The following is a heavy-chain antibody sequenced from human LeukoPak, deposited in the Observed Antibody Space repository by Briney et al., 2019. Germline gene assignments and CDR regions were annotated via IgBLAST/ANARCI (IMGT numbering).Heavy chain of an antibody. CDR1: GGSLXGXX. D-gene: IGHD1-26*01. J-gene: IGHJ4*02. CDR3: ARGGEPYFDY. Sequence: PSETLSLTCSVSGGSLXGXXXSXXXQPPGXXLQWIGYIYYSGTINYNPSLKSRVTISVDTSKNHFSLKLRFVSAADSAVYYCARGGEPYFDYWGQGNLVTVSS. CDR2: IYYSGTI. V-gene: IGHV4-59*01.